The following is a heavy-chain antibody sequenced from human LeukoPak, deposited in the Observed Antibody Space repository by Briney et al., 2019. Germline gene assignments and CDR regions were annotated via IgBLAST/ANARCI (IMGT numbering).Heavy chain of an antibody. D-gene: IGHD3-3*01. V-gene: IGHV1-18*01. CDR1: GYTFSSYG. CDR2: ISAYDGNT. CDR3: ARGSHYDFWSGPRPFYYYYGMDV. J-gene: IGHJ6*02. Sequence: ASVKVSCKASGYTFSSYGISWVRQAPGQGLEWMGWISAYDGNTNYAQKLQGRVTMTTDTSTSTAYTELRSLRSDDTAVYYCARGSHYDFWSGPRPFYYYYGMDVWGQGTTVTVSS.